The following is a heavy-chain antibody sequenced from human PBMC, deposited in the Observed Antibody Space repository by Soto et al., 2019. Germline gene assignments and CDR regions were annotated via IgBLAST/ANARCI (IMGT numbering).Heavy chain of an antibody. D-gene: IGHD3-10*01. CDR3: ATSYGSGYRAFDD. Sequence: QVQLVQSGAEVKRPGSSVKVSCKASGDTFSFYSINWVRQAPGLGLEWMGRVNPILSMSNYAQRFQGRVTMTADKSTSTAYMGLSGLRSEDTAMYYCATSYGSGYRAFDDWGQGALVTVSS. J-gene: IGHJ4*02. V-gene: IGHV1-69*04. CDR2: VNPILSMS. CDR1: GDTFSFYS.